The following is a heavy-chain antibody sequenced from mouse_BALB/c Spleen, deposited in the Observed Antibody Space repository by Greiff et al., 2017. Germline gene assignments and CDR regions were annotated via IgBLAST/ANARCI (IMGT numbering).Heavy chain of an antibody. D-gene: IGHD1-1*01. J-gene: IGHJ4*01. CDR1: GFTFSSYA. CDR3: ASLYYYGSSYAMDY. V-gene: IGHV5-12-1*01. CDR2: ISSGGGST. Sequence: EVKVVESGGGLVKPGGSLKLSCAASGFTFSSYAMSWVRQSPEKRLEWVAEISSGGGSTYYPDTVKGRFTISRDNAKNTLYLQMSSLKSEDTAMYYCASLYYYGSSYAMDYWGQGTSVTVSS.